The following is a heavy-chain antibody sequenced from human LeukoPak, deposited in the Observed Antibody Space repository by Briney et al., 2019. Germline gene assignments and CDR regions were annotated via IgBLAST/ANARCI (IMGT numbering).Heavy chain of an antibody. CDR2: ITPNADRT. V-gene: IGHV3-23*01. J-gene: IGHJ1*01. CDR1: GFTFGSYG. Sequence: GGSLRLSCAASGFTFGSYGVSWVRRAPGKGLEWVSFITPNADRTSYADSVEGRLTISRDNPRNTLYMQMNSLRDEDTAVYYCAIMHGYYDGSGYWVQWGQGTLVTVSS. D-gene: IGHD3-22*01. CDR3: AIMHGYYDGSGYWVQ.